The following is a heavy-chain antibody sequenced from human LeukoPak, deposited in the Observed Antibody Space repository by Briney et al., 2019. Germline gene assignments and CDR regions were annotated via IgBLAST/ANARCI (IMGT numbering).Heavy chain of an antibody. CDR3: ARVLRYGWFDP. CDR1: GGSISSGSYY. V-gene: IGHV4-61*02. Sequence: SQTLSLTCTVSGGSISSGSYYWSWIRQPARKGLEWIGRIYTSGSTNYNPSLKSRVTISVDTSKNQFSLKLSSVTAADTAVYYCARVLRYGWFDPWGQGTLVTVSS. J-gene: IGHJ5*02. D-gene: IGHD5-18*01. CDR2: IYTSGST.